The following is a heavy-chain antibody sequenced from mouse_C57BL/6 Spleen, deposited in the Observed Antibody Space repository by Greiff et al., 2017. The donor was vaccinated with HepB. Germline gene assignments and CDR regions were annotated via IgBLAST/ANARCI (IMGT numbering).Heavy chain of an antibody. D-gene: IGHD2-4*01. J-gene: IGHJ4*01. CDR3: ARSGGLREYYAMDY. Sequence: EVQLQESGPELVKPGASVKISCKASGYSFTGYYMHWVKQSHGNILDWIGYIYPYNGVSSYNQKFKGKATLTVDKSSSTAYMELRSLTSEDSAVYYCARSGGLREYYAMDYWGQGTSVTVSS. CDR1: GYSFTGYY. V-gene: IGHV1-31*01. CDR2: IYPYNGVS.